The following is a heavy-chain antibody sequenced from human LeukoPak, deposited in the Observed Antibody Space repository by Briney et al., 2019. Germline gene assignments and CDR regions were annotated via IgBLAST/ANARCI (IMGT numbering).Heavy chain of an antibody. CDR2: INHSGST. J-gene: IGHJ4*02. CDR1: GGSFSGYY. CDR3: ATTPYGSGSYYLTEYFDY. V-gene: IGHV4-34*01. D-gene: IGHD3-10*01. Sequence: SETLSLTYAVYGGSFSGYYWSWIRQPPGKGLEWIGEINHSGSTNYNPSLKSRVTISVDTSKNQFSLKLSSVTAADTAVYYCATTPYGSGSYYLTEYFDYWGQGTLVTVSS.